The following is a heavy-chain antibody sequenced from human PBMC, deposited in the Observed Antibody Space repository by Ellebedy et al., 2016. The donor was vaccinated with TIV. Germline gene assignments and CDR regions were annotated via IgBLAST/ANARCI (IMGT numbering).Heavy chain of an antibody. CDR3: AAAHYYFYGKDV. CDR1: GFPISSFE. D-gene: IGHD2-15*01. V-gene: IGHV3-48*03. CDR2: IISNGTTK. J-gene: IGHJ6*02. Sequence: PGGSLRLSCTASGFPISSFEFNWVRQSPGKGLEWVSYIISNGTTKYYADSVKGRFTISRDNAKNSLYLQMNSLRAEDTAVYYCAAAHYYFYGKDVWGQGTRVTVSS.